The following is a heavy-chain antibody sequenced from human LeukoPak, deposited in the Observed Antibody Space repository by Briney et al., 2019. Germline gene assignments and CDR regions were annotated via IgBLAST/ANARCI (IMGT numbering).Heavy chain of an antibody. D-gene: IGHD3-3*01. CDR3: ARDPAYDFWSGSGWFDP. J-gene: IGHJ5*02. V-gene: IGHV1-46*01. CDR1: GYTFTSYY. Sequence: GASVKVSCKASGYTFTSYYMHWVRQAPGQGLEWMGIISPSGGSTSYAQKFQGRVTMTRDMSTSTAYMELSSLRSEDTAVYYCARDPAYDFWSGSGWFDPWGQGTLVTVSS. CDR2: ISPSGGST.